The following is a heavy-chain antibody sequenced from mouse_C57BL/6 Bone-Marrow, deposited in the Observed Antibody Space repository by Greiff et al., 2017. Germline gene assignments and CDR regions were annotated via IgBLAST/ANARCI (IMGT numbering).Heavy chain of an antibody. CDR2: IYPGNSDT. CDR1: GYTFTSYW. Sequence: EVQLQQSGTVLARPGASVKMSCKTSGYTFTSYWMHWVKQRPGQGLEWIGAIYPGNSDTSYNQKFKGKAKLTAVTSASTAYMELSSLTNAESAVYYCTSYGNYIWFAYWGQGTLVTVSA. CDR3: TSYGNYIWFAY. V-gene: IGHV1-5*01. D-gene: IGHD2-1*01. J-gene: IGHJ3*01.